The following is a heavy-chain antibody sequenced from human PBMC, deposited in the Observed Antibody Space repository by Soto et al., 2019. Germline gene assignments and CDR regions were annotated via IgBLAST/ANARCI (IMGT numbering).Heavy chain of an antibody. CDR1: GYSFTSYW. D-gene: IGHD6-19*01. J-gene: IGHJ6*03. Sequence: GESLKISCKGSGYSFTSYWIGWVRQMPGKGLEWMGIIYPGDSDTRYSPSFQGQVTISADKSISTAYLQWSSLKASDTAMYYCARRLAVAGTGHTSGYYYYMDVWGKGTTVTVSS. CDR3: ARRLAVAGTGHTSGYYYYMDV. CDR2: IYPGDSDT. V-gene: IGHV5-51*01.